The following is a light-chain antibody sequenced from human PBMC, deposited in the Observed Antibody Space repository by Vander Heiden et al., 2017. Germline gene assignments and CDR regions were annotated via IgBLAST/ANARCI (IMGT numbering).Light chain of an antibody. CDR3: QAWDSSTVV. Sequence: VSVSPGQTASITCSGDKLGDKYACWYQQKPGQSPVLVIYQGSKRPSGIPERFSGSNSGNTATLTISGTQAMDEADYYCQAWDSSTVVFGGGTKLTVL. J-gene: IGLJ2*01. CDR2: QGS. V-gene: IGLV3-1*01. CDR1: KLGDKY.